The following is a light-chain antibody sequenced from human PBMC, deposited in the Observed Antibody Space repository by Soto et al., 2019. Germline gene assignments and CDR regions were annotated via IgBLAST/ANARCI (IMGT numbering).Light chain of an antibody. V-gene: IGKV1-5*03. CDR1: QSLNNW. J-gene: IGKJ1*01. CDR2: KVS. CDR3: QQYNSNSWT. Sequence: DIQMTQSPSTLSASVGDRVTITCRASQSLNNWLAWFQQKPGKAPKVLIYKVSNLESGVPSRFSGSGSGTEFTLTISNLQPDDFATYYCQQYNSNSWTFGQGTKVEIK.